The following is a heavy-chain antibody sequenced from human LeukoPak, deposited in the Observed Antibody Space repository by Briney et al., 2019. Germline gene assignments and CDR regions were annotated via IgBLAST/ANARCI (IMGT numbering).Heavy chain of an antibody. V-gene: IGHV4-59*01. CDR2: IYYSGST. D-gene: IGHD3-22*01. CDR1: GGSISSYY. CDR3: ARAVQNYYDSSGYYYYYYYYGMDV. Sequence: PSETLSLTCTVSGGSISSYYWSWIRQPPGKGLEWIGYIYYSGSTNYNPSLKSRVTISVDTSKNQFSLKLSSVTAADTAVYYCARAVQNYYDSSGYYYYYYYYGMDVWGQGNTVTVSS. J-gene: IGHJ6*02.